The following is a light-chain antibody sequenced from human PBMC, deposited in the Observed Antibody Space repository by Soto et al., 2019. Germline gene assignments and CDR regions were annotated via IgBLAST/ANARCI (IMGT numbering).Light chain of an antibody. V-gene: IGKV1-39*01. CDR2: TAS. CDR3: QQTYSNPRT. CDR1: PSISSY. Sequence: DIQMTQSPSSLSASVGDRVTISCRSSPSISSYLNWYQQKAGKAPKLLISTASSLQSGVPSRFIGSGSGTDFTLTITTLQPDDLATYYCQQTYSNPRTFGQGTKV. J-gene: IGKJ1*01.